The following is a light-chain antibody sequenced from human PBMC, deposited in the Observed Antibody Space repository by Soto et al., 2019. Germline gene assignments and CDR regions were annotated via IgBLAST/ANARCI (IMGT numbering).Light chain of an antibody. CDR3: SSYTNNTSPCV. J-gene: IGLJ1*01. V-gene: IGLV2-14*01. CDR1: SSDIGEYYY. Sequence: QSARPQHASASGSPGQSITISCTGTSSDIGEYYYVSWYQQHPGKAPKLMMFEVRNRPSAVHYRFSGSKSGYTASLTISGLQAEDEADYYCSSYTNNTSPCVFGTGTKVTVL. CDR2: EVR.